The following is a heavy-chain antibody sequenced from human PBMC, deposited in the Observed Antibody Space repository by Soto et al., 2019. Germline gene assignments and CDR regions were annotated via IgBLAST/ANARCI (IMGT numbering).Heavy chain of an antibody. V-gene: IGHV1-2*04. J-gene: IGHJ4*02. Sequence: ASVKVSCKASGYTFTGYYMHWVRQAPGQGLEWMGWINPNSGGTNYAQKFQGWVTMTRDTSISTAYMELSRLRSDDTAVYYCGRAELGRVTVTIFDYWGQGTLVTVSS. D-gene: IGHD4-17*01. CDR3: GRAELGRVTVTIFDY. CDR2: INPNSGGT. CDR1: GYTFTGYY.